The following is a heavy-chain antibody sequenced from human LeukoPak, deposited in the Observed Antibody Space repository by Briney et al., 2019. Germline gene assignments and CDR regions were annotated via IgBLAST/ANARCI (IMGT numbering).Heavy chain of an antibody. D-gene: IGHD6-19*01. CDR2: IYSSATT. CDR3: AKERVGSCSGSRCWYFEY. V-gene: IGHV4-4*07. Sequence: SETLSLTCTVSGDSISSFYWSWIRQAVGKGLEWIGRIYSSATTNYNPSLKSRVIMSLDTSKNQFSLTLNSVTAADTAVYYCAKERVGSCSGSRCWYFEYWGQGSLVTVSS. CDR1: GDSISSFY. J-gene: IGHJ4*02.